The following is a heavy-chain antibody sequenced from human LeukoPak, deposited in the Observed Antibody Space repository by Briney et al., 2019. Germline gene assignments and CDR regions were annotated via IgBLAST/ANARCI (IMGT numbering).Heavy chain of an antibody. CDR1: GAPIMSNY. V-gene: IGHV4-59*01. Sequence: SETLSLTCTVSGAPIMSNYWSWMRQTPGKGLEWIGYIYHIGSTKYNPSLMGRATISVETSNNQFSLKVTSVTAADTAVYFCYVESEYGDCDFWGQGTLVTVSS. CDR2: IYHIGST. CDR3: YVESEYGDCDF. D-gene: IGHD4-17*01. J-gene: IGHJ4*02.